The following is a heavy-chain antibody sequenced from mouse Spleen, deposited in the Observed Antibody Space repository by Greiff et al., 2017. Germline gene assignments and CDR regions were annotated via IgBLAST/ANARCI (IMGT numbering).Heavy chain of an antibody. CDR1: GYSFTGYF. Sequence: EVHLVESGPELVKPGASVKISCKASGYSFTGYFMNWVKQSHGKRLEWIGRINPYNGDTFYNQKFKGKATLTVDKSSSTAHMELLSLTSEDFAVYYCARSYYSYYSYDGAWFAYWGQGTLVTVSA. CDR2: INPYNGDT. D-gene: IGHD2-12*01. V-gene: IGHV1-37*01. J-gene: IGHJ3*01. CDR3: ARSYYSYYSYDGAWFAY.